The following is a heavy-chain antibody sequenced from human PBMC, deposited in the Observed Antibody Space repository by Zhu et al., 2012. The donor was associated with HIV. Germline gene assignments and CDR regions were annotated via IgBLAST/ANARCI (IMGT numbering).Heavy chain of an antibody. CDR1: GFTFSSYA. Sequence: EVQLLESGGGLVQPGGSLRLSCAASGFTFSSYAMSWVRQAPGKGLEWVSAISGSGGSTYYADSVKGRFTISRDNSKNTLYLQMNSLRAEDTALYYCAREKVYCSGGSCYLGYYYYYMDVWGKGTTVTVSS. D-gene: IGHD2-15*01. CDR2: ISGSGGST. V-gene: IGHV3-23*01. CDR3: AREKVYCSGGSCYLGYYYYYMDV. J-gene: IGHJ6*03.